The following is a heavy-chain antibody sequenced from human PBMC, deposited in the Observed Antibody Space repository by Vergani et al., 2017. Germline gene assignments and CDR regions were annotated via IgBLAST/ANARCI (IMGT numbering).Heavy chain of an antibody. J-gene: IGHJ6*02. CDR2: IYYSGST. CDR3: AKDPWGSGRVDDYYYYYGMDV. D-gene: IGHD3-10*01. V-gene: IGHV4-39*02. Sequence: QLQLQESGPGLVKPSETLSLTCTVSGGSISSTFYYWGWIRQPPGKGLEWIGNIYYSGSTYYNPSLQSRVTISVDTSKNHFSLKLSSVTAADTAVYYCAKDPWGSGRVDDYYYYYGMDVWGQGTTVTVSS. CDR1: GGSISSTFYY.